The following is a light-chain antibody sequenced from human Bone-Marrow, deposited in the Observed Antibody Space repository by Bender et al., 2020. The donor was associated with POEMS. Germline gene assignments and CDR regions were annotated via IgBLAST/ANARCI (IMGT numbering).Light chain of an antibody. J-gene: IGLJ3*02. V-gene: IGLV2-23*03. CDR2: EGS. CDR3: CSYAGSSLFDV. CDR1: SSDVGNYNL. Sequence: QSALTQPPSASGSPGQSITISCTGTSSDVGNYNLVSWYQQQPGKAPKLIIYEGSKRPSGVSNRFSGSKSGNKASLTISGLQAEDEADYFCCSYAGSSLFDVFGGGTKLTVL.